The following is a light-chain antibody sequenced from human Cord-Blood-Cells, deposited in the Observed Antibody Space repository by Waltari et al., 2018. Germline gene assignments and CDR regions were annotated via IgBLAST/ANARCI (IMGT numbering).Light chain of an antibody. J-gene: IGKJ4*01. CDR2: DAS. Sequence: DNQMTQSPSSLSASVGDRVTITSQASQDISNYLNWYQQKPGKAPKLLIYDASNLETGVPSRFSGSGSEAVFTFAISSVQPEDIATYYCQQDDNLLAFGGGTKVEIK. CDR3: QQDDNLLA. CDR1: QDISNY. V-gene: IGKV1-33*01.